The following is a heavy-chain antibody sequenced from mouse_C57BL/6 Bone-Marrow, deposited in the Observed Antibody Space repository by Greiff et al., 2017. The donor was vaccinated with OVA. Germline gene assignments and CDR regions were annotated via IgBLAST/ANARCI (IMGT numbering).Heavy chain of an antibody. Sequence: QVQLQQPGAELVKPGASVKMSCKASGYTFTSYWITWVKQRPGQGLEWIGDIYPGSGSTNYNEKFKSKATLTVDTSSSTASMQLSSLTSEDSAVYYRAREGVDYYGRSYVGYFEVWGTGTTVTVTA. V-gene: IGHV1-55*01. J-gene: IGHJ1*03. D-gene: IGHD1-1*01. CDR1: GYTFTSYW. CDR2: IYPGSGST. CDR3: AREGVDYYGRSYVGYFEV.